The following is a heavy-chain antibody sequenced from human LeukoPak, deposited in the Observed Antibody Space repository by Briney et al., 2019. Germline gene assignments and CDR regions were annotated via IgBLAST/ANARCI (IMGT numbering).Heavy chain of an antibody. D-gene: IGHD4-17*01. J-gene: IGHJ4*02. CDR1: GGSISSGSYY. CDR2: IYTSGST. V-gene: IGHV4-61*02. CDR3: ARRSRDYGDCFDY. Sequence: SQTLSLTCTVSGGSISSGSYYWSWIRQPAGKGLEWIGRIYTSGSTNYNPSLKSRVTISVDTSKNQFSLKLSSVTAADTAVYYCARRSRDYGDCFDYWGQGTLVTVSS.